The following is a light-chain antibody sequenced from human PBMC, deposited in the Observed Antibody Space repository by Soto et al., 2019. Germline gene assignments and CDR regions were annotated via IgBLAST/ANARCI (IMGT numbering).Light chain of an antibody. CDR3: QQRYSTPRT. Sequence: DIQMTQSPSSLSASVRDRVTITCRASQSISSSLNWYQQKPGKAPKLLIYAASSLQSGVPSRFSGSGSGSGFTLPISSLQPEVFATYYCQQRYSTPRTFGQGTKVEIK. CDR1: QSISSS. CDR2: AAS. V-gene: IGKV1-39*01. J-gene: IGKJ1*01.